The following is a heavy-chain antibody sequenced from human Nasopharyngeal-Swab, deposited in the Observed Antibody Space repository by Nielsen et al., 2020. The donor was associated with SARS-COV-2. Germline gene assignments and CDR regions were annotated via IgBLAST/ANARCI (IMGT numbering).Heavy chain of an antibody. CDR3: AARIMITFGGVALGDY. CDR1: GFTFSSYA. V-gene: IGHV3-23*03. J-gene: IGHJ4*02. D-gene: IGHD3-16*01. Sequence: GESLKISCAASGFTFSSYAMSWVRQAPGKGLEWVSVIYSGGSSTYYADSVKGRFTISRDNSKNTLYLQMNGLRAEDTAVYYCAARIMITFGGVALGDYWGQGTLVTVSS. CDR2: IYSGGSST.